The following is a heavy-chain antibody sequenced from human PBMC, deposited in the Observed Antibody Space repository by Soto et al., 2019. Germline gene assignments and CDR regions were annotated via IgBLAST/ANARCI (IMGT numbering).Heavy chain of an antibody. V-gene: IGHV3-23*01. D-gene: IGHD2-15*01. CDR1: GFTLSSYT. CDR3: AKDRHPDATWTFDY. J-gene: IGHJ4*02. CDR2: IFTGGTST. Sequence: PGGSLRLSCSASGFTLSSYTMSWVRLTPGKGLQWVSTIFTGGTSTVYADPVRGRFSISRDDSKNTLYLQMDNLRVDDTALYFCAKDRHPDATWTFDYWGRGTLVTVSS.